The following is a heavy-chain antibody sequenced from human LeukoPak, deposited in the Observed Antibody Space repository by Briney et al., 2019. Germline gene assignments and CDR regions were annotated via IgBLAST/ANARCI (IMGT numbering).Heavy chain of an antibody. CDR3: ARGQVGIYSSSWLRYYDSTTMGY. D-gene: IGHD6-13*01. J-gene: IGHJ4*02. V-gene: IGHV1-8*01. Sequence: ASVKVSCKASGYTFTIYDINWVRQATGQGLEWMGWMNPNSGNTGYAQKFQGRVTMTRNTSISTAYMELSSLRSEDTAVYYCARGQVGIYSSSWLRYYDSTTMGYWGQGTLVTVSS. CDR2: MNPNSGNT. CDR1: GYTFTIYD.